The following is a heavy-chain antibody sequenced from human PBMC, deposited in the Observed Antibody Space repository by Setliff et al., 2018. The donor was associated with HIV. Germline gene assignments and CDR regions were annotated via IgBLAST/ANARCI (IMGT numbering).Heavy chain of an antibody. Sequence: SETLSLTCAVYGGSFSGYFWSWIRQSPRKRLEWIGERNDSGSTNYNPSLKSRVTISIDTSKNQFSLRLSSVTAADTAVYYCARGTKLVWGRWFDPWGQGTLVTVSS. D-gene: IGHD6-6*01. J-gene: IGHJ5*02. CDR1: GGSFSGYF. V-gene: IGHV4-34*01. CDR2: RNDSGST. CDR3: ARGTKLVWGRWFDP.